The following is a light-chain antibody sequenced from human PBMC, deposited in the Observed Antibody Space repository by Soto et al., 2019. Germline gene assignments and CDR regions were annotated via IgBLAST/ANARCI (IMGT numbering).Light chain of an antibody. V-gene: IGKV1-6*01. CDR3: LQYYNFSWT. J-gene: IGKJ1*01. CDR2: AAS. CDR1: QDIRNT. Sequence: AIQMTQSPSSLSASVGDRVTISCRASQDIRNTLAWYQQKPGEAPKLLIFAASNLQSGVPSRFSGSGSVTDFTLAITGLQPEDFATYYCLQYYNFSWTLGQGTKVDI.